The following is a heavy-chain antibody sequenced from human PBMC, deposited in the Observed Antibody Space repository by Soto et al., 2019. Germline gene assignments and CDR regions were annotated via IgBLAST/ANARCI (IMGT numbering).Heavy chain of an antibody. CDR3: ASYLASYCSGTSCTGNFDY. CDR1: GGSISSSSYY. J-gene: IGHJ4*02. V-gene: IGHV4-39*01. D-gene: IGHD2-2*01. CDR2: IYYSGST. Sequence: SETLSLTCTVSGGSISSSSYYWGWIRQPPGKGLEWIGSIYYSGSTYYNPSLKSRLTISVDTSKNQFSLKLSSVTAADTAVYYCASYLASYCSGTSCTGNFDYWGQGTLVTVSS.